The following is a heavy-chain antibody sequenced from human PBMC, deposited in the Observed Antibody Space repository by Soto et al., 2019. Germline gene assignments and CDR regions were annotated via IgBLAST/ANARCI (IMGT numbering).Heavy chain of an antibody. V-gene: IGHV3-23*01. CDR3: AKDAIANDGIWLMDS. CDR2: LLRPGRST. J-gene: IGHJ5*02. Sequence: NLSRAAPGFMFSDYAMTWARQAPGKELEWVSGLLRPGRSTYYADSVKGRFTISGDTSANTVYLQMDSLRAEDTAVYYCAKDAIANDGIWLMDSWGQGTVVTVSS. D-gene: IGHD3-16*01. CDR1: GFMFSDYA.